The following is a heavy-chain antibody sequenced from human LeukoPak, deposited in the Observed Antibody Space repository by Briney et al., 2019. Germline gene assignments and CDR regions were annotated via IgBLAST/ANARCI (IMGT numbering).Heavy chain of an antibody. J-gene: IGHJ4*02. Sequence: GGSLRLSCAASGFTFSSYSMNWVRQAPGKGLEWVSSISSSSSYIYYADSVKGRFTISRDNAKNSLYLQMNSLRAEDTAVYYCARDKLYGSGSYDFDYWGQGTLVTVSS. D-gene: IGHD3-10*01. CDR1: GFTFSSYS. CDR3: ARDKLYGSGSYDFDY. CDR2: ISSSSSYI. V-gene: IGHV3-21*01.